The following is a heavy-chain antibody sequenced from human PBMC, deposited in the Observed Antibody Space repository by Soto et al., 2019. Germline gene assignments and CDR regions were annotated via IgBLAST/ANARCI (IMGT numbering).Heavy chain of an antibody. CDR3: AKLSARDYGDQIDS. D-gene: IGHD4-17*01. Sequence: EVQLLESGGGLVQPGGSLRIHCAAYGFAFSTYAMTWVRQAPGMGLEWVSTSGSGGSTYYADSVKGQFTISRDNSKNTLYLQVSSLRADDTAVYFCAKLSARDYGDQIDSWGQGTLVTVSS. J-gene: IGHJ4*02. V-gene: IGHV3-23*01. CDR1: GFAFSTYA. CDR2: SGSGGST.